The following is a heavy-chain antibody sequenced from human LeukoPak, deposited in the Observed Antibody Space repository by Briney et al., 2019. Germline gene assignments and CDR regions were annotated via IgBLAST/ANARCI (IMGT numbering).Heavy chain of an antibody. J-gene: IGHJ5*02. CDR2: ISSSGGST. CDR3: AKSFPVAGRGDWFDP. CDR1: GFIFSSYA. V-gene: IGHV3-23*01. D-gene: IGHD6-19*01. Sequence: PGGSLRLSCAASGFIFSSYAMSWVRQAPGKGLEWVSSISSSGGSTYYAESMKGRFTISRDNSKSTLFLQMNRLRDEDTAVYYCAKSFPVAGRGDWFDPWGQGSLVIVSS.